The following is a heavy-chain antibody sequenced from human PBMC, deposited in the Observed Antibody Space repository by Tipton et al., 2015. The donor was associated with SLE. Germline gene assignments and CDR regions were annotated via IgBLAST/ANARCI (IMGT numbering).Heavy chain of an antibody. J-gene: IGHJ5*02. CDR3: ARAGFWSGTQFDP. CDR2: IYYSGST. D-gene: IGHD3-3*01. Sequence: TLSLTCTVSGGSISSHYWSWIRQPPGKGLEWIGYIYYSGSTNYNPSLKSRVTISVDTSKNQFSLKLSSVTAADTAVYYCARAGFWSGTQFDPWGQGTLVTVSS. V-gene: IGHV4-59*11. CDR1: GGSISSHY.